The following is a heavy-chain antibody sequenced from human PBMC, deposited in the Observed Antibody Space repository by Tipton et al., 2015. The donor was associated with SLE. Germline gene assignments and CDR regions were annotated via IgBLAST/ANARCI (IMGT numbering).Heavy chain of an antibody. D-gene: IGHD3-9*01. CDR2: ISSGSNYV. J-gene: IGHJ4*02. CDR3: ATSPPTGYW. CDR1: GFTFSSYS. Sequence: VQLVQSGGGLVKPGGSLRLSCAASGFTFSSYSLNWVRQAPGKGLEWVSSISSGSNYVYYADSVKGRFTISRDNAKNSLYLQMNSLRAEDTAVYYCATSPPTGYWWGQGTLVTVSS. V-gene: IGHV3-21*01.